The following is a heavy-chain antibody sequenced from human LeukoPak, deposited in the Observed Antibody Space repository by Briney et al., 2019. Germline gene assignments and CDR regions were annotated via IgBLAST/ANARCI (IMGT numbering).Heavy chain of an antibody. J-gene: IGHJ5*02. CDR2: INHSGST. V-gene: IGHV4-34*01. Sequence: SETLSLTCAVYGGSFSGYYWRWIRQPPGKGLEWIGEINHSGSTNYNPSLTSRVTISVDPSKNQFSLKLSSVTAADTAVYYCARGSTVLLWFGELNNWFDPWGQGTLVTVSS. CDR1: GGSFSGYY. CDR3: ARGSTVLLWFGELNNWFDP. D-gene: IGHD3-10*01.